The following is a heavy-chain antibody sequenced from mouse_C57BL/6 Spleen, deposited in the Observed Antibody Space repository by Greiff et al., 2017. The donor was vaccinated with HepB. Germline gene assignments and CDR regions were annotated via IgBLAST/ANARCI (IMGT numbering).Heavy chain of an antibody. Sequence: QVHVKQSGAELARPGASVKMSCKASGYTFTSYTMHWVKQRPGQGLEWIGYINPSSGYTKYNQKFKDKATLTADKSSSTAYMQLSSLTSEDSAVYYCAREGGITTEYFDVWGTGTTVTVSS. D-gene: IGHD1-1*01. CDR2: INPSSGYT. CDR3: AREGGITTEYFDV. V-gene: IGHV1-4*01. CDR1: GYTFTSYT. J-gene: IGHJ1*03.